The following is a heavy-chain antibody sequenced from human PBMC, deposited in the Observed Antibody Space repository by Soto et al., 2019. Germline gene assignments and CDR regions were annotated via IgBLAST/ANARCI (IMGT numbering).Heavy chain of an antibody. V-gene: IGHV3-23*01. Sequence: EVQLLESGGGLVQPGGSLRLSCAASGSTFSSYAMSWVRQAPGKGLEWVSAISGSGGSTYYADSVKGRFTISRDNSKNTLYLQMNSLRAEDTAVYYCAKALSGYGLYFDYWGQGTLVTVSS. J-gene: IGHJ4*02. CDR2: ISGSGGST. D-gene: IGHD5-12*01. CDR1: GSTFSSYA. CDR3: AKALSGYGLYFDY.